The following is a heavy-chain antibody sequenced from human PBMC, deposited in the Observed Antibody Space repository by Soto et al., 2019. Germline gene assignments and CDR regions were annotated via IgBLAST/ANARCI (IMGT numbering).Heavy chain of an antibody. Sequence: SETLSLTCAVSGGSISSSNWWSWVRQPPGKGLEWIGEIYHSGSTNYNPSLKSRVTISVDKSKNQFSLKLSSVTAADTAVYYCARVKRGTTHDAFDIWGQGTMVTVSS. D-gene: IGHD1-1*01. CDR2: IYHSGST. J-gene: IGHJ3*02. V-gene: IGHV4-4*02. CDR1: GGSISSSNW. CDR3: ARVKRGTTHDAFDI.